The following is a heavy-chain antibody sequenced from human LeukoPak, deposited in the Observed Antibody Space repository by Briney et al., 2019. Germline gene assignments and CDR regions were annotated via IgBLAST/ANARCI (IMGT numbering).Heavy chain of an antibody. CDR1: GGSISSSSYY. D-gene: IGHD5-24*01. V-gene: IGHV4-39*07. J-gene: IGHJ4*02. Sequence: SETLSLTCTVSGGSISSSSYYWGWIRQPPGKGLEWIGSIYYSGNTYYNPSLKSRVTISVDTSKNQFSLKLSSVTAADTAVYYCARVSGGYNNDWGQGTLVTVSS. CDR3: ARVSGGYNND. CDR2: IYYSGNT.